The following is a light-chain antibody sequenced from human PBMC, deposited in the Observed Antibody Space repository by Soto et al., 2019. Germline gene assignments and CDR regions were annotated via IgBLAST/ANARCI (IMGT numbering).Light chain of an antibody. CDR2: AAS. V-gene: IGKV1-12*01. CDR1: QDISKF. J-gene: IGKJ4*01. Sequence: DIQMTQSPSSLSASVGGRITITCRASQDISKFLAWYQQIPGKAPKLLIFAASPLQSGVPSRFSASASGTDFTLTVGGLQPEDAATYFCQQTKGFPLTFGGGTKVDIK. CDR3: QQTKGFPLT.